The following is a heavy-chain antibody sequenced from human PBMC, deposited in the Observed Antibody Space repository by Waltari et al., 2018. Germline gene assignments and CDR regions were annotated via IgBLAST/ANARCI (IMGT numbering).Heavy chain of an antibody. Sequence: EVQLLESGGGLVQPGGSLRLSCAASGFTFSSYAMSWVRQAPGKGLEWVSVIYSGGITDYADSVKGRFTISRDNSKNTLYLQMNSLRSEDMAVYYCARDEGVVAAFDIWGQGTMVTVSS. CDR2: IYSGGIT. CDR1: GFTFSSYA. J-gene: IGHJ3*02. V-gene: IGHV3-23*03. D-gene: IGHD2-15*01. CDR3: ARDEGVVAAFDI.